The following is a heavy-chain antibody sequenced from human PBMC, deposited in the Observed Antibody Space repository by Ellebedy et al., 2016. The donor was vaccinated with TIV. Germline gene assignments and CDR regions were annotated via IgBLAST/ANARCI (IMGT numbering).Heavy chain of an antibody. V-gene: IGHV3-15*07. D-gene: IGHD2-8*01. CDR3: NTNPGVWGDF. Sequence: GESLKISCAASGLTFSEAWMNWVRQAPGKGLEWVGHIKSRANGETADYAAPVKGRFTISRDDSKDTLYLQMNSLKTEDTAVYYCNTNPGVWGDFWGQGTLVTVSS. CDR1: GLTFSEAW. CDR2: IKSRANGETA. J-gene: IGHJ4*02.